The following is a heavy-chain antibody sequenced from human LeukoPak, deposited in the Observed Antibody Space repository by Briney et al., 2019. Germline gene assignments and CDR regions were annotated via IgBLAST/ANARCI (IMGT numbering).Heavy chain of an antibody. CDR2: ISYDGSNK. CDR3: AKDLNLRGYYDSRGKDYYGMDV. V-gene: IGHV3-30*18. Sequence: GGSLRLSCAASGFTFSSYGMHWVRQAPGKGLEWVAVISYDGSNKYYADSVKGRFTISRDNSKNTLYLQMNSLRAEDTAVYYCAKDLNLRGYYDSRGKDYYGMDVWGQGTTVTVSS. D-gene: IGHD3-22*01. J-gene: IGHJ6*02. CDR1: GFTFSSYG.